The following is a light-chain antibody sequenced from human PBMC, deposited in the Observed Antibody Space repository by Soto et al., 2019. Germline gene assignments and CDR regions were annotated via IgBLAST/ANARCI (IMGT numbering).Light chain of an antibody. V-gene: IGLV2-14*03. CDR2: DVS. CDR1: SSDVGGYNY. J-gene: IGLJ2*01. CDR3: SSYTTSSPHVL. Sequence: QSVLTQPASVSGSPGQSITISCTGTSSDVGGYNYVSWYQQHPGKGPKLMIYDVSDRPSGVSNRFSGSKSGNTASLTISGLRAEDEDDYYCSSYTTSSPHVLFGGGTKLTVL.